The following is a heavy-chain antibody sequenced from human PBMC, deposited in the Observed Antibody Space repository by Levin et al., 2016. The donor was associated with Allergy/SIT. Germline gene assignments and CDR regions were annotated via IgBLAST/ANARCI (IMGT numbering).Heavy chain of an antibody. CDR2: ISGSGTST. CDR3: ANHLYESGAHGLGLDH. D-gene: IGHD3-22*01. CDR1: GFTFSSYA. Sequence: GGSLRLSCAASGFTFSSYAMSWVRQAPGKGLEWVSAISGSGTSTYYADSVKGRFTISRDNSKNTLYLQMNSLRAEDTAVYYCANHLYESGAHGLGLDHWGQGTLVTVSS. J-gene: IGHJ4*02. V-gene: IGHV3-23*01.